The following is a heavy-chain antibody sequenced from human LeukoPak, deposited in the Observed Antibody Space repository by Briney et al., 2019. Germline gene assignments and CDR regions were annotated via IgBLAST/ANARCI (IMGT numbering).Heavy chain of an antibody. Sequence: ASETLSLTCTVSGGSVSSSNNYWAWIRQPPGKGMEWIANIFYTGNTYYYPSLKSRVTISVDTSKNQFSLRLTSVTATDTAVYYCARSLTVVTLDSFDYWGQGTLVTVSS. J-gene: IGHJ4*02. CDR2: IFYTGNT. CDR1: GGSVSSSNNY. D-gene: IGHD4-23*01. V-gene: IGHV4-39*01. CDR3: ARSLTVVTLDSFDY.